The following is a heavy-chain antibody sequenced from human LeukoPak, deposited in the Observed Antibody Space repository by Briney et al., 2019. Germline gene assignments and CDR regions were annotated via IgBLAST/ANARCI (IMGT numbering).Heavy chain of an antibody. D-gene: IGHD3-3*01. CDR3: ARDYKLRFSFDY. V-gene: IGHV3-48*02. Sequence: PGGSLRLSCSASGFTFSSYRMNWVPQAPGKGLEWVSYISSSSSTIYYADSVKGRFTISRDNAKNSLYLQMNSLRDEDTAVYYCARDYKLRFSFDYWGQGTLVTVSS. CDR2: ISSSSSTI. J-gene: IGHJ4*02. CDR1: GFTFSSYR.